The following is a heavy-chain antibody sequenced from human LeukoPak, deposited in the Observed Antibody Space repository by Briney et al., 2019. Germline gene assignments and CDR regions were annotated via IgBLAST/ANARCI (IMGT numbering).Heavy chain of an antibody. V-gene: IGHV4-39*01. CDR3: ARRSGSYYDY. J-gene: IGHJ4*02. D-gene: IGHD1-26*01. Sequence: SETLSLTXTVSGGSISSSSYYWGWIRQPPGTGLEWIGSIYYSGSTYYNPSLKSRVTISVDTSKNQFSLKLSSVTAADTAVYYCARRSGSYYDYWGQGTLVTVSS. CDR2: IYYSGST. CDR1: GGSISSSSYY.